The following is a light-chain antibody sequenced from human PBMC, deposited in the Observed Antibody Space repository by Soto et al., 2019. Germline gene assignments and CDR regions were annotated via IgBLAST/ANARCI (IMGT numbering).Light chain of an antibody. Sequence: DIQMTQSPSTLSASVGYRVTITCRASQSISSWLAWYQQKPGKAPKLLIDDASSLESGVPSRFSGSGSGTEFTLTSSSLQPEDFATYYCLQHNSYPRTFGQGTKVDIK. CDR1: QSISSW. CDR2: DAS. J-gene: IGKJ1*01. CDR3: LQHNSYPRT. V-gene: IGKV1-5*01.